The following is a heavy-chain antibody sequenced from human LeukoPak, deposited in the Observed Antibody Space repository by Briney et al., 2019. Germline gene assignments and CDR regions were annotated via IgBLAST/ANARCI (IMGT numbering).Heavy chain of an antibody. V-gene: IGHV3-33*01. Sequence: AGGSLRLSCAASGFTFSSYGMHWVRQAPGKGLEWVAVIWYDGSNKYYADSVKGRFTISRDNSKNTLYLQMNSLRAEDTAVYYCARTPYCTNGICYNRYYFDFWGQGALVTVSS. CDR3: ARTPYCTNGICYNRYYFDF. D-gene: IGHD2-8*01. CDR1: GFTFSSYG. J-gene: IGHJ4*02. CDR2: IWYDGSNK.